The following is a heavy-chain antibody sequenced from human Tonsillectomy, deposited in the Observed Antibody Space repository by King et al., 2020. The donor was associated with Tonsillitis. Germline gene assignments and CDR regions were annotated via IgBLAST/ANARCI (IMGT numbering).Heavy chain of an antibody. CDR1: GFTFSSYW. J-gene: IGHJ4*02. V-gene: IGHV3-7*01. CDR2: IKQHGSEK. Sequence: QLVQSGGGLVQPGGSLRLSCAASGFTFSSYWMSWVRQAPGKGLEWVANIKQHGSEKYYVDSVKGRFTISRDNAKNSLYLQMNSLRAEDTAVYYCARLHDFWSGYSGRYYFDYWGQGTLVTVSS. D-gene: IGHD3-3*01. CDR3: ARLHDFWSGYSGRYYFDY.